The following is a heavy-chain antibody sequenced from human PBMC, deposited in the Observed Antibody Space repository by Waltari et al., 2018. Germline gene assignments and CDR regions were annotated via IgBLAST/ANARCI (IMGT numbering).Heavy chain of an antibody. D-gene: IGHD3-10*01. CDR2: IYHSGNT. CDR3: ARDRGAADYIDY. V-gene: IGHV4-38-2*02. CDR1: AYPISSGFY. J-gene: IGHJ4*02. Sequence: QVQLQESGPGLVKPSETLSLTCVVSAYPISSGFYWGWIRQPPGKGLEWIGSIYHSGNTHYTPSLKSRVTLSVDTSKNQFSLKLISVTAADTAVYYCARDRGAADYIDYWGQGTLVTVSS.